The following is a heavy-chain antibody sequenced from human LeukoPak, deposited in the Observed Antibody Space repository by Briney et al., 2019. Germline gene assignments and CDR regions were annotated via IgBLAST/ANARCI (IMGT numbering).Heavy chain of an antibody. CDR1: GYTFTSYG. Sequence: ASVKVSCKASGYTFTSYGISWVRQAPGQGLEWMGWISAYNGNTNYAQKLQGGVTMTTDTSTSTAYMELRSLRSDDTAVYYCVTGIVGAPRTGCWGQGTLVTVSS. CDR2: ISAYNGNT. CDR3: VTGIVGAPRTGC. V-gene: IGHV1-18*01. J-gene: IGHJ4*02. D-gene: IGHD1-26*01.